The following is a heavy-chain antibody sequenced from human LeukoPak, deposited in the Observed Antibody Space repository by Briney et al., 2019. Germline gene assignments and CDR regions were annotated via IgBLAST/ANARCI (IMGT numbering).Heavy chain of an antibody. CDR2: MNPNSGNT. J-gene: IGHJ5*02. CDR3: ARDGPLYSSRRANWFDP. CDR1: GYTFTSYD. Sequence: GASVKVSCKASGYTFTSYDINWVRQATGQGLEWMGWMNPNSGNTGYAQKFQGRVTITRNTSISTAYMELSSLRSEDTAVYYCARDGPLYSSRRANWFDPWGQGTLVTVSS. V-gene: IGHV1-8*03. D-gene: IGHD6-13*01.